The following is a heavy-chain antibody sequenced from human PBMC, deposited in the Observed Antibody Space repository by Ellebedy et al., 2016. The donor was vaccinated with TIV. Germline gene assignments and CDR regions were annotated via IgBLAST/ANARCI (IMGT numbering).Heavy chain of an antibody. D-gene: IGHD6-13*01. V-gene: IGHV3-23*01. CDR3: AKDSGTPDWYFDL. J-gene: IGHJ2*01. CDR2: ISGSGGST. CDR1: GFTFSNYA. Sequence: GESLKISCAASGFTFSNYAMSWVRQAPGKGLEWVSSISGSGGSTYYADSVKGRFTISRDNSKNTLYLQMNSLRAEDTAVYYCAKDSGTPDWYFDLWGRGTLVTVSS.